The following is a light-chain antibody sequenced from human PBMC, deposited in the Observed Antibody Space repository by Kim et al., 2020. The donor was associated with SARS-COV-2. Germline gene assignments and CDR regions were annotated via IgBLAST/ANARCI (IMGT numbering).Light chain of an antibody. Sequence: PGEGATLSCRASQSVSSGYLAGYQQKPGQAPRLLIYGAYTRATGIPDRFGGSGSGTDFTLTISRLEPEDSAVYYCQQYAASQPLTFGGGTKVDIK. CDR3: QQYAASQPLT. V-gene: IGKV3-20*01. J-gene: IGKJ4*01. CDR1: QSVSSGY. CDR2: GAY.